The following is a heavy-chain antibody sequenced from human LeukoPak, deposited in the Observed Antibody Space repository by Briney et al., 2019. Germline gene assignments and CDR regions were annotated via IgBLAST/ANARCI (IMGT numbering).Heavy chain of an antibody. D-gene: IGHD4-17*01. CDR1: GFTFSSYA. CDR3: AKGVYGDYPGDV. CDR2: ISGSGGST. Sequence: RGSLRLSCAASGFTFSSYAMSWVRQAPGKRLEWVSAISGSGGSTYYADSVKGRFTISRDNSKNTLYLQMNSLRAEDTAVYYCAKGVYGDYPGDVWGKGTTVTVSS. V-gene: IGHV3-23*01. J-gene: IGHJ6*04.